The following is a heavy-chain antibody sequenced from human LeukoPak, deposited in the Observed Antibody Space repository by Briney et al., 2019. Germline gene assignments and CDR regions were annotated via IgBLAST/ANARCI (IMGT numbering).Heavy chain of an antibody. V-gene: IGHV4-30-2*01. Sequence: SPSQTLSLTCTVSGGSISSGGYYWSWIRQPPGKGLEWIGYIYHSGSTYYNPSLKSRVTISVDRSKNQFSLRLSSVTAADTAVYYCARHDQYNYGLSYYYYMDVWGKGTTVTVSS. CDR3: ARHDQYNYGLSYYYYMDV. CDR2: IYHSGST. D-gene: IGHD5-18*01. CDR1: GGSISSGGYY. J-gene: IGHJ6*03.